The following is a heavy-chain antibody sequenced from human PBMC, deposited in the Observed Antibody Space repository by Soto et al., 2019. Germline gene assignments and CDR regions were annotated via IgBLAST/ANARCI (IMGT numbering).Heavy chain of an antibody. D-gene: IGHD5-18*01. CDR2: MIPIFGTA. Sequence: SVKVSCKASGYTFTSYDINWVRQATGQGLEWMGGMIPIFGTANYAQKFQGRVTITADDSTSTAYMELSSLRSEDTAVYYCARTNSYGPFYYLDYWGQGTLVTVSS. CDR1: GYTFTSYD. CDR3: ARTNSYGPFYYLDY. V-gene: IGHV1-69*13. J-gene: IGHJ4*02.